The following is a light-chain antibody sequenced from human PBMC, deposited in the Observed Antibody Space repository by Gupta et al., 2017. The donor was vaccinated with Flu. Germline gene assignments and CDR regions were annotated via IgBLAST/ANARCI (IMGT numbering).Light chain of an antibody. V-gene: IGLV2-18*02. Sequence: QSALTQPPSVSGSPGQSVTISCTGTSSDVGSYNRVSWYQQPPGTAHNLMIYEVSNRPSGVPDRFSGSKSGNTASLTISGLHAEDEADYYCSSYTSSSTYVFGTGTKVTVL. CDR1: SSDVGSYNR. J-gene: IGLJ1*01. CDR3: SSYTSSSTYV. CDR2: EVS.